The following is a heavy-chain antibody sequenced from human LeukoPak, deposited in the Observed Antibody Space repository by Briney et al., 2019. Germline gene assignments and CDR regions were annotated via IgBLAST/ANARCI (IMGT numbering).Heavy chain of an antibody. J-gene: IGHJ5*02. CDR1: GGSFSGYY. D-gene: IGHD6-19*01. CDR3: ARTRAVGNWFDP. Sequence: SETLSLTCAVYGGSFSGYYWSWIRQPPGKGLEWIGEINHSGSTNYNPSLKSRVTISVDRSKNQFSLKLSSVTAAGTTVYYCARTRAVGNWFDPWGQGTLVTVSS. V-gene: IGHV4-34*01. CDR2: INHSGST.